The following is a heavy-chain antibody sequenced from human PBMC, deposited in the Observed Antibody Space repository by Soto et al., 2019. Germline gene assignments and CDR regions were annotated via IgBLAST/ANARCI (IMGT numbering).Heavy chain of an antibody. CDR1: GYTFTSYA. CDR2: INAGNGNT. J-gene: IGHJ5*02. V-gene: IGHV1-3*01. CDR3: ARVQSGIITMVRGVIINNNWFDP. Sequence: GASVKVSCKASGYTFTSYAMHWVRQAPGQRLKRMGWINAGNGNTKYSQKFQGRVTITRDTSASTAYMELSSLRSEDTAVYYCARVQSGIITMVRGVIINNNWFDPWGQGTLVTVSS. D-gene: IGHD3-10*01.